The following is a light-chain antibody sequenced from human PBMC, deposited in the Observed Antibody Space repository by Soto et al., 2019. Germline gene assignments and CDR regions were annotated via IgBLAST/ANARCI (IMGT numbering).Light chain of an antibody. CDR2: GAS. V-gene: IGKV3-15*01. Sequence: EVVMTQSPAILSVSPGERVTLSCKASQSVRSNLAWYQMKPGQAPKLLIFGASTRASGVPDRFSGSGSGIGFTLSISSRKSENFGVYCGEQYNNCTGSVGQVTKVAIK. J-gene: IGKJ1*01. CDR1: QSVRSN. CDR3: EQYNNCTGS.